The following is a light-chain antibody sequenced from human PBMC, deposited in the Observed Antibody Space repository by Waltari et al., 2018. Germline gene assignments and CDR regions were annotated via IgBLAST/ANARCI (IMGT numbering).Light chain of an antibody. CDR3: SSYTSSSLYV. J-gene: IGLJ1*01. CDR2: DVS. CDR1: SSDVGGYNY. Sequence: QSALTQPASVSGSPGQSITIPCTGTSSDVGGYNYVSWYQQHPGKAPNLMIYDVSNRPSGVSNRFSGSKSGNTASLTISGLQAEDEADYYCSSYTSSSLYVFGTGTKVTVL. V-gene: IGLV2-14*03.